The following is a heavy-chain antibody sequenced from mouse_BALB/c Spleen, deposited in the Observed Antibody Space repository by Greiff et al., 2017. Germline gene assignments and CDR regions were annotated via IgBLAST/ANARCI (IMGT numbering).Heavy chain of an antibody. D-gene: IGHD1-2*01. V-gene: IGHV5-15*02. CDR1: GFTFSYYG. Sequence: EVQRVESGGGLVQPGGSRKLSCAASGFTFSYYGMAWVRQAPGKGPEWVAFISNLAYSIYYADTVTGRFTISRENAKNTLYLEMSSLRSEDTAMYYCARVATALYFDYWGQGTTLTVSS. CDR2: ISNLAYSI. CDR3: ARVATALYFDY. J-gene: IGHJ2*01.